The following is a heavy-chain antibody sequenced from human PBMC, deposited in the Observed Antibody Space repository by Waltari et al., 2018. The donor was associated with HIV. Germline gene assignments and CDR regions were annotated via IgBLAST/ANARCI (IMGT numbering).Heavy chain of an antibody. J-gene: IGHJ4*02. Sequence: QVQLVQSGAEVKKPGASVKVSCKASGYTFTGYYMHWVRQAPGQGLEWMGLINPSSGGTNYAQKCQGRVTMTRDTSISTAYMELSRLRSDDTSVYYCARIHQAHRYYYDSSGYSVYFDYWGQGTLVTVSA. D-gene: IGHD3-22*01. V-gene: IGHV1-2*06. CDR1: GYTFTGYY. CDR3: ARIHQAHRYYYDSSGYSVYFDY. CDR2: INPSSGGT.